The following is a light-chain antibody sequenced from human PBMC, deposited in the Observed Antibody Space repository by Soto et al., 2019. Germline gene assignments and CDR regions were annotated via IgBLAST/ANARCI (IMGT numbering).Light chain of an antibody. CDR1: QSISYIY. CDR2: GAS. J-gene: IGKJ1*01. Sequence: DIVLTQSPCTPSLSPGERATLSCRASQSISYIYLAWYQHRPCQAPRLLIYGASIRATGIPDRFSGSGSGTDVTLTIGRLEPEDCAVHSCQQDGMSPWTFGQGTKVEI. CDR3: QQDGMSPWT. V-gene: IGKV3-20*01.